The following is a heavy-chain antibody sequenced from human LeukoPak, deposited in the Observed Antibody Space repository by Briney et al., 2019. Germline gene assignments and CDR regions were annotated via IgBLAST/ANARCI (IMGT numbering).Heavy chain of an antibody. Sequence: SQTLSLTCAISGDSVSSNSAAWNWVRQYPSRGLEWLGRTYYRSKWYTDYAESVKSRITINPDTSKNQFSLQVNSVTPEDTAVYYCARGSSRIYYYDSSGYSHAFDYWGQGILVTVSS. CDR2: TYYRSKWYT. J-gene: IGHJ4*02. CDR3: ARGSSRIYYYDSSGYSHAFDY. D-gene: IGHD3-22*01. V-gene: IGHV6-1*01. CDR1: GDSVSSNSAA.